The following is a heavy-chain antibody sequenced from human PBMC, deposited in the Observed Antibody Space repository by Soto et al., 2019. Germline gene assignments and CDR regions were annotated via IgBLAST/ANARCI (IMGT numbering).Heavy chain of an antibody. J-gene: IGHJ2*01. CDR3: AGDLLRWYFDL. CDR2: MSYEGSNK. Sequence: QMQLVESGGGVVQPGRSLRLACAASGFTFNSYALHWVRQPPGKGLEWVAIMSYEGSNKYYADSVKGRVTISRDNSKNTMYLQMNSLRAEDMGVYCCAGDLLRWYFDLWGRGTLVAVSS. CDR1: GFTFNSYA. V-gene: IGHV3-30-3*01.